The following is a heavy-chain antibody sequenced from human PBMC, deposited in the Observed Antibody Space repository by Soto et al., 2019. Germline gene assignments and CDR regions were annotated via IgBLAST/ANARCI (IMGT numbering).Heavy chain of an antibody. V-gene: IGHV3-21*01. CDR1: GFTFSSYS. J-gene: IGHJ4*02. Sequence: GGSLRLSCAASGFTFSSYSMNWVRQAPGNGLEWVSSISSSSSYIYYADSVKGRFTISRDNAKNSLYLQMNSLRAEDTAVYYCARDRSTPDFDYWGQGTLVTVSS. CDR2: ISSSSSYI. CDR3: ARDRSTPDFDY. D-gene: IGHD2-2*01.